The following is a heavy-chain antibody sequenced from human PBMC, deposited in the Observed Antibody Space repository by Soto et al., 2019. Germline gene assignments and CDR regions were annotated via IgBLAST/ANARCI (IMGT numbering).Heavy chain of an antibody. Sequence: QVQLVESGGGVAQPGGSLRLSCVAPGLNFGNLGIHWAPRPPGKGLEWVTVISNDENIKEDSVGGRFAVARDNAKNTLYLQLTSLRDEDTAIYYCARGHRGVLDYWGQGTLVTVSS. CDR3: ARGHRGVLDY. D-gene: IGHD6-6*01. CDR1: GLNFGNLG. J-gene: IGHJ4*02. CDR2: ISNDENIK. V-gene: IGHV3-30*12.